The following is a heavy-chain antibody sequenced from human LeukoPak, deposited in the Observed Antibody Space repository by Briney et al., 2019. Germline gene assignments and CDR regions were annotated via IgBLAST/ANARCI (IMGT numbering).Heavy chain of an antibody. CDR2: IYYSGST. D-gene: IGHD3-22*01. Sequence: SETLSLTCTVSGGSISSSSYYWGWIRQPPGKGLEWIGSIYYSGSTYYNPSLKSRVTISVDTSKNQFSLKLSSVTAADTAVYYCARIYDSSGNFDYWGQGTLVTVSS. CDR3: ARIYDSSGNFDY. J-gene: IGHJ4*02. V-gene: IGHV4-39*07. CDR1: GGSISSSSYY.